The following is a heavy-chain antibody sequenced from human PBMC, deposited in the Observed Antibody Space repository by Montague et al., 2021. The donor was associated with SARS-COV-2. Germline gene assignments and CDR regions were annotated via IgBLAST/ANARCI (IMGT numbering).Heavy chain of an antibody. Sequence: SETLSLTCTVSGDSFTNYYWSWIRQPPVKGLDWIGDIYYSGSTNYSPSLKSRVTISIDTSKDQFSLRLKSVTAADTAFYYCASAFGGYVPLFENWGQGSPVIVSS. CDR3: ASAFGGYVPLFEN. CDR2: IYYSGST. CDR1: GDSFTNYY. D-gene: IGHD3-16*01. V-gene: IGHV4-59*01. J-gene: IGHJ1*01.